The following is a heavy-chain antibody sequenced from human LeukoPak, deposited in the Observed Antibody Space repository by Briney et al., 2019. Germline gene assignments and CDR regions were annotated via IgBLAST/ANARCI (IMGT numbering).Heavy chain of an antibody. CDR1: GGSISSYY. D-gene: IGHD2-2*01. J-gene: IGHJ5*02. V-gene: IGHV4-59*06. CDR2: IYHSGST. Sequence: SETLSLTCTVSGGSISSYYWSWIRQHPGKGLEWSGYIYHSGSTYYNPSLKSRVTISVDTSKNQFSLKLSSVTAADTAVYYCAREYCISTSCYWFDPWGQGTLVTVSS. CDR3: AREYCISTSCYWFDP.